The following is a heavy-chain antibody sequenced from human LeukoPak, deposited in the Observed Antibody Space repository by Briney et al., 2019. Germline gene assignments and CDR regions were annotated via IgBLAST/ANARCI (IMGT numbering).Heavy chain of an antibody. V-gene: IGHV4-34*01. Sequence: SETLSVTCTVYGESFSGYYYNWIRQTPGQGLEWIGEINHSGDTNYNPSLKSRLTMSVDSSKNQLSLTLSSLTAADTAVYYCARHLRLLESPFPPRAFDIWGQGTTVTVSS. CDR3: ARHLRLLESPFPPRAFDI. J-gene: IGHJ3*02. D-gene: IGHD3-3*01. CDR1: GESFSGYY. CDR2: INHSGDT.